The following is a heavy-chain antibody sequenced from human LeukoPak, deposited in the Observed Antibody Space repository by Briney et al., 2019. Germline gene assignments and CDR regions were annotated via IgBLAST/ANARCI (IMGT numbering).Heavy chain of an antibody. CDR1: GFTFSSYS. CDR3: AKDFIDS. CDR2: ISYDGSNK. Sequence: PGGSLRLSCAASGFTFSSYSMHWVRQAPGKGLEWVAVISYDGSNKYYADSVKGRFTISRDNSKNTLYLQMNSLRAEDTAVYYCAKDFIDSWGQGTPVTVSS. V-gene: IGHV3-30*18. J-gene: IGHJ4*02.